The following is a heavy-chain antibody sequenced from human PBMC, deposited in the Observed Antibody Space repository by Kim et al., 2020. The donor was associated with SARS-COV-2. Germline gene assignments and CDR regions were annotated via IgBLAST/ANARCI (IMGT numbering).Heavy chain of an antibody. Sequence: SETLSLTCTVSGGSVSSGSYYWSWIRQPPGKGLEWIGYIYYSGSTNYNPSLKSRVTISVDTSKNQFSLKLSSVTAADTAVYYCARVVGVYDEYYYYGMDVWGQGTTVTVSS. CDR3: ARVVGVYDEYYYYGMDV. CDR1: GGSVSSGSYY. V-gene: IGHV4-61*01. CDR2: IYYSGST. D-gene: IGHD4-17*01. J-gene: IGHJ6*02.